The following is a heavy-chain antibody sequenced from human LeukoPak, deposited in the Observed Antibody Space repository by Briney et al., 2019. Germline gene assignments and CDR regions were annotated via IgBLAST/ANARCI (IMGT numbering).Heavy chain of an antibody. CDR1: GFTFSSNC. CDR2: INEDGSTT. V-gene: IGHV3-74*01. J-gene: IGHJ4*02. Sequence: GGSLRLSCAASGFTFSSNCMHWVRQAPGKGLVWVSRINEDGSTTNYADSVKGRSTIFRDNAKNTLYLQMNSLRAEDTAVYYCVRDLGGRSGHWGRGTLVTVSS. CDR3: VRDLGGRSGH. D-gene: IGHD1-26*01.